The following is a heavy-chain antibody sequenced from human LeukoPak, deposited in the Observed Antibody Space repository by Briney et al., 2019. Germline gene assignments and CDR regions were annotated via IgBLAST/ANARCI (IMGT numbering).Heavy chain of an antibody. CDR1: GFNFRDQW. CDR3: AGSFGDVKMF. D-gene: IGHD3-10*01. V-gene: IGHV3-7*01. CDR2: IKPNGNEK. J-gene: IGHJ4*01. Sequence: GGSLRLSCAGSGFNFRDQWMSWLRQAPEKGPEWVAHIKPNGNEKYYVDSVKGRFIISRDDARNSLSLQMNSLGAEDTAVYYCAGSFGDVKMFWGQGTLVTVSS.